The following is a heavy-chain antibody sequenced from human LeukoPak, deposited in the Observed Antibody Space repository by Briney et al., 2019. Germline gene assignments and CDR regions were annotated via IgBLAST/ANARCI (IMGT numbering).Heavy chain of an antibody. J-gene: IGHJ4*02. CDR3: ARSNYYDSSIL. CDR2: IYYSGST. V-gene: IGHV4-39*01. D-gene: IGHD3-22*01. CDR1: GGSISSSSYY. Sequence: SETLSLTCTVSGGSISSSSYYWGWIRQPPGKGLEWIGSIYYSGSTYYNPSLKSRVTISVDTSKNQFSLKLSSVTAADTAVYYCARSNYYDSSILWGQGTLVTVSS.